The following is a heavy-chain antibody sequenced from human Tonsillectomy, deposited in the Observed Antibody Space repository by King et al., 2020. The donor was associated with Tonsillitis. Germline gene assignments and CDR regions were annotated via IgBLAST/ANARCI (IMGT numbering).Heavy chain of an antibody. CDR1: GGSFCGYY. V-gene: IGHV4-34*01. Sequence: VQLQQWGAGLLKPSETLSLTCAVYGGSFCGYYWSWIRQPPGKGLEWIGEINHSGSTNYNPSLKSRVTISVDTSKNQFSLKLSSVTAADTAVYYCARLGPVAIDYWGQGTLVTVSS. CDR3: ARLGPVAIDY. J-gene: IGHJ4*02. D-gene: IGHD5-12*01. CDR2: INHSGST.